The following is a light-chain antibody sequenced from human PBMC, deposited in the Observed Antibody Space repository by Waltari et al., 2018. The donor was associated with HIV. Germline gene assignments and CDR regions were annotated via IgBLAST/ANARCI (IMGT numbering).Light chain of an antibody. CDR3: QQSYTTPGT. J-gene: IGKJ1*01. V-gene: IGKV1-39*01. Sequence: DIQMTQSPSSLSASVGDRVTITCWASQTISNYLNGYKQKPGRAPNLLIFAASSLRGGVPAWCSDSGSVTDFTLTIISLQPEYFASYYCQQSYTTPGTFGQGTKVVSK. CDR1: QTISNY. CDR2: AAS.